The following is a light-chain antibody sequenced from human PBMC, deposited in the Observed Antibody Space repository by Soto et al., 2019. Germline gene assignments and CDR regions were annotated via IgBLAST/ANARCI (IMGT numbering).Light chain of an antibody. CDR1: SSNIGHHY. CDR3: GTWDNSLSGVL. V-gene: IGLV1-51*01. CDR2: DNN. Sequence: QSVLPQPPSVSAAPGQKVTISCSGNSSNIGHHYVSWYRQLPGTAPKLLIYDNNKRPSGIPDRFSGSQSDTSATLDITGLQTGDEADYYCGTWDNSLSGVLFGGGTKLTVL. J-gene: IGLJ2*01.